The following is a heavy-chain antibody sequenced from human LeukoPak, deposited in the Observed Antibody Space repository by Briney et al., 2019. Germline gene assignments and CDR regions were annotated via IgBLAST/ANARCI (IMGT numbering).Heavy chain of an antibody. J-gene: IGHJ4*02. CDR1: GISLSNYA. CDR3: AKRGVVIRGILVIGYHQEAYHYDF. CDR2: ISERGTST. D-gene: IGHD3-10*01. V-gene: IGHV3-23*01. Sequence: GSLRLSCVVSGISLSNYAMTWVRQAPGKGLEWVSYISERGTSTTYAGSVKGRFTISRDTSLNTLYLQMNNLRAEDTAVYFCAKRGVVIRGILVIGYHQEAYHYDFWGQGVLVTVSS.